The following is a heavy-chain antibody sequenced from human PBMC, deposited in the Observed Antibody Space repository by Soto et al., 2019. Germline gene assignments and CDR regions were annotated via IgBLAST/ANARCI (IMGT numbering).Heavy chain of an antibody. J-gene: IGHJ5*02. Sequence: GASLKVSCKSSGYTFTSYYMHWVRQAPGQGLEWMGIINPSGGSTSYAQKFQGRVTMTRDTSTSTVYMELSSLRSEDTAVYYCARDKKINYDILTGYYAMDPWGQGTLVTVSS. D-gene: IGHD3-9*01. CDR3: ARDKKINYDILTGYYAMDP. CDR1: GYTFTSYY. V-gene: IGHV1-46*03. CDR2: INPSGGST.